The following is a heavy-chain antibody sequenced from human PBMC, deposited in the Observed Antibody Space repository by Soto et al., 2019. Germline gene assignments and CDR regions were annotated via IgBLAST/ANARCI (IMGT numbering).Heavy chain of an antibody. D-gene: IGHD3-10*01. V-gene: IGHV3-23*01. CDR1: GFTFSSYA. J-gene: IGHJ4*02. Sequence: GGSLRLSCASSGFTFSSYAISWVRQAPGKGLEWVSAISGSGGSTYYADSVKGRFTISRDNSKNTLYLQMNSLRAEDTAVYYCAKAPSVGYYFDYWGQGTLVTVSS. CDR2: ISGSGGST. CDR3: AKAPSVGYYFDY.